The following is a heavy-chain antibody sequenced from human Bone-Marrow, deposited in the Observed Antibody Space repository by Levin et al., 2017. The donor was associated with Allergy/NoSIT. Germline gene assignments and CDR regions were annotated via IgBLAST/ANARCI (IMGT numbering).Heavy chain of an antibody. CDR3: ARDLRVYSSTWYGAFDI. CDR2: IYYSGST. D-gene: IGHD6-13*01. CDR1: GGSISPYY. J-gene: IGHJ3*02. Sequence: SETLSLTCTVSGGSISPYYWNWIRQPPGKGLEWIGYIYYSGSTNYNPSLKSPVTISVDTSKNQFSLKLSSVTAADTAVYYCARDLRVYSSTWYGAFDIWGQGTMVTVSS. V-gene: IGHV4-59*01.